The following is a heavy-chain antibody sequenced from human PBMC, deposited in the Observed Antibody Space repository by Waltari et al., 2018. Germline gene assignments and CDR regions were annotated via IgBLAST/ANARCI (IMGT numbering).Heavy chain of an antibody. Sequence: DVRLVESGGVVVQPGGSLRLSCAASGFTFDDYTMHWVRQAPGEGLEWVSLISWDGGSTYYADSVKGRFTISRDNSKNSLYLQMNSLRTEDTALYYCAKGGKDSYGYYYYGMDVWGQGTTVTVSS. CDR3: AKGGKDSYGYYYYGMDV. V-gene: IGHV3-43*01. CDR1: GFTFDDYT. CDR2: ISWDGGST. J-gene: IGHJ6*02. D-gene: IGHD5-18*01.